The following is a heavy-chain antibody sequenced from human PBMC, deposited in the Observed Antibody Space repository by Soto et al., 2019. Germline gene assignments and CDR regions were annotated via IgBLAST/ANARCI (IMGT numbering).Heavy chain of an antibody. CDR1: GFTFSRYS. CDR2: ISSGSTYI. CDR3: AREQLESYQYRLDV. Sequence: GGSLRLSCAASGFTFSRYSMNWVRQSPGKGLEWVSSISSGSTYIYHADSMKGRFTISRDDAKNSLYLQMNSLRAEDTAVYYCAREQLESYQYRLDVWGQGTTVTVSS. D-gene: IGHD6-6*01. J-gene: IGHJ6*02. V-gene: IGHV3-21*01.